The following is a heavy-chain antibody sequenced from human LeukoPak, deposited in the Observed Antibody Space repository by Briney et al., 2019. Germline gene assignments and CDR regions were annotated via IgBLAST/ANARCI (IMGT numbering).Heavy chain of an antibody. Sequence: PSETLSLTCTVSTYSISSGYYWGWIRQPPGKGLEWIGSIYHSGSTHYNPSLKSRLTISVDTSKNQFSLKLSSVTAADTAVYYCARDRVSMYSFDYWGQGTLVTVSS. CDR2: IYHSGST. J-gene: IGHJ4*02. D-gene: IGHD6-13*01. V-gene: IGHV4-38-2*02. CDR1: TYSISSGYY. CDR3: ARDRVSMYSFDY.